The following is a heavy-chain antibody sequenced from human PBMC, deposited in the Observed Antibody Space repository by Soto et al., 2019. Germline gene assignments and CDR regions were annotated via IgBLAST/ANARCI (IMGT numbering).Heavy chain of an antibody. CDR3: ARTSYDSSGTAADP. Sequence: SETLSLTCTVSGGSISHSSYYWGWIRQPPGKGLEWIGSIYYSGSTNYNPSLKSRVTISVDTSKNQFSLKLSSVTAADTAVYYCARTSYDSSGTAADPWGQGTLVTVSS. CDR2: IYYSGST. D-gene: IGHD3-22*01. CDR1: GGSISHSSYY. J-gene: IGHJ5*02. V-gene: IGHV4-39*07.